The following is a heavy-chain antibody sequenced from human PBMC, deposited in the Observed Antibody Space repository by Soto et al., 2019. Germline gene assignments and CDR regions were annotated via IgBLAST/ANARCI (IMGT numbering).Heavy chain of an antibody. Sequence: QVQLQESGPGLVNPSETLSLTCTVSGGSVTSSTSSWAWVRQPPGKGLHWIGTIFSGHGTNYNPSLESRVTISLDTSKIQFSLELPSVTAADTAVYYCARQPTGYPNWFDAWGRGILVIVSS. D-gene: IGHD3-9*01. V-gene: IGHV4-39*01. J-gene: IGHJ5*02. CDR2: IFSGHGT. CDR3: ARQPTGYPNWFDA. CDR1: GGSVTSSTSS.